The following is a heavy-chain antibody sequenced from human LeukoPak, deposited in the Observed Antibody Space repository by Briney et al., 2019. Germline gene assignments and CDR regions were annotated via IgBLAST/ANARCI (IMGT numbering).Heavy chain of an antibody. D-gene: IGHD2-15*01. CDR2: ISGSGCST. CDR1: VFTLLSYI. V-gene: IGHV3-23*01. Sequence: GGSLTLTLMSCVFTLLSYIMSWVGPPRSKELAGVSVISGSGCSTFYGDSVKGRFTISRDNSKNTLYLKKNSLRAEDTAVYNCAQDVVVTITFEYWGQGTLVTVSS. CDR3: AQDVVVTITFEY. J-gene: IGHJ4*02.